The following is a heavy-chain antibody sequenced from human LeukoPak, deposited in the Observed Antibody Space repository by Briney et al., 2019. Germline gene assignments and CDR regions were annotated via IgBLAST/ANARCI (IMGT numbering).Heavy chain of an antibody. CDR2: IKPDGGHQ. Sequence: GGSLRLSCAASGLAFSDYWMSWVRQAPGKGLEWVANIKPDGGHQNYVDSVKGRFTISRDNAKNSLYLQMNSLRAEDTAVYYCARVSVARGVLYGMDVWGQGTTVTVSS. CDR1: GLAFSDYW. CDR3: ARVSVARGVLYGMDV. D-gene: IGHD3-10*01. V-gene: IGHV3-7*03. J-gene: IGHJ6*02.